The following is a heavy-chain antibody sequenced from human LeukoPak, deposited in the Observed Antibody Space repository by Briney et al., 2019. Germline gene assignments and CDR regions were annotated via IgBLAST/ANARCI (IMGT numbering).Heavy chain of an antibody. D-gene: IGHD2-2*01. CDR1: GYSFTSYD. CDR2: MNPHSGKT. V-gene: IGHV1-8*01. CDR3: ARAGLGYCSSTSCPTDV. Sequence: ASVKVSCKASGYSFTSYDINWVRQPAGQGLEWMGWMNPHSGKTGYVQKFQGRVTMTRNTSISTAYMELSSLRSEDTAVYYCARAGLGYCSSTSCPTDVWGKGTTVTVSS. J-gene: IGHJ6*04.